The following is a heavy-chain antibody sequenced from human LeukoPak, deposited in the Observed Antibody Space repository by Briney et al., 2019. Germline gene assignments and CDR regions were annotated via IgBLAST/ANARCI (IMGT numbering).Heavy chain of an antibody. CDR3: ARLPIPFCSSTSCHASYFDY. Sequence: SETLSLTCTVYGGSISSSSYYWGWIRQPPGKWLEWIGSIYYSRSIYYNPSLKSRVTISVDTSKNQFSLKLSSVTAADTAVYYWARLPIPFCSSTSCHASYFDYWGQGTLVTVSS. D-gene: IGHD2-2*01. CDR1: GGSISSSSYY. CDR2: IYYSRSI. J-gene: IGHJ4*02. V-gene: IGHV4-39*01.